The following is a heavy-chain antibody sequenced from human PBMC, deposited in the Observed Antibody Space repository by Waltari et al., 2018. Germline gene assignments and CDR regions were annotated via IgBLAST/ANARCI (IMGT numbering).Heavy chain of an antibody. V-gene: IGHV4-38-2*01. Sequence: QVQLQESGPGLVKPSETLSLPCDVSGYSISSGYYWGWIRQPPGKGLEWIGSIYHSGSTYQNPSLKSRLTISLDTSKNQFSLKLSSVTAADTAVFYCARHPEQLVGYWYFDLWGRGTLVTVSS. CDR2: IYHSGST. CDR3: ARHPEQLVGYWYFDL. CDR1: GYSISSGYY. D-gene: IGHD6-6*01. J-gene: IGHJ2*01.